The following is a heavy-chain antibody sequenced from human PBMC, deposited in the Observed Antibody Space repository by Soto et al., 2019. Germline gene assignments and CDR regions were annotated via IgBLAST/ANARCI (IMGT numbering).Heavy chain of an antibody. D-gene: IGHD6-13*01. Sequence: KPSEILSLTCTVSGGSISSGGYYWSWIRQHPGKGLEWIGYIYYSGSTYYNPSLKSRVTISVDTSKNQFSLKLSSVTAADTAVYYCAIGRAAAGVLGAFDIWGQGTMVTVS. V-gene: IGHV4-31*03. CDR3: AIGRAAAGVLGAFDI. CDR1: GGSISSGGYY. CDR2: IYYSGST. J-gene: IGHJ3*02.